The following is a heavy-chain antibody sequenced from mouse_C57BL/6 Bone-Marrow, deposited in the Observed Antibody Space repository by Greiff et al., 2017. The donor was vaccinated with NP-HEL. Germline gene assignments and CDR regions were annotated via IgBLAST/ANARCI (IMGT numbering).Heavy chain of an antibody. Sequence: DVQLQESGGDLVKPGGSLKLSCAASGFTFSSYGMSWVRQTPDKRLEWVATISSGGSYTYYPDSVKGRFTISRDNAKNTLYLQMSSLKSEDTAMYYCASYSNYLYWGQGTLVTVSA. V-gene: IGHV5-6*01. CDR2: ISSGGSYT. D-gene: IGHD2-5*01. CDR3: ASYSNYLY. J-gene: IGHJ3*01. CDR1: GFTFSSYG.